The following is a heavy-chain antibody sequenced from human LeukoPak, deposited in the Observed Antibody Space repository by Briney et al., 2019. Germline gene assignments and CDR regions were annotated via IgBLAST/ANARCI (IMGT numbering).Heavy chain of an antibody. CDR1: GGSISSSSYY. V-gene: IGHV4-39*07. CDR3: ARQDKSITIFGVVIGGFDP. Sequence: SETLSLTCTVSGGSISSSSYYWGWVRQPPGKGLEWIGTIYYSGSTYYNPSLESRVTISVDTSKNQISLKLSSVTAADTAVYYCARQDKSITIFGVVIGGFDPWGQGTLATVSS. D-gene: IGHD3-3*01. J-gene: IGHJ5*02. CDR2: IYYSGST.